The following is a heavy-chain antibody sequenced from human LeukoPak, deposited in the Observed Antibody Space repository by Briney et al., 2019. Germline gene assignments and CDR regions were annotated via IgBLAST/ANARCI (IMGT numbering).Heavy chain of an antibody. Sequence: PGGSLRLSCAASGFTFSTYALTWVRQAPGKGLEWVSLISGTGGSTYYADSVKGRFTISRDNSKNTVYLQMNSLRDEDTAVYYCAGVPWFDPWGQGTPVTVSS. CDR3: AGVPWFDP. V-gene: IGHV3-23*01. CDR1: GFTFSTYA. CDR2: ISGTGGST. D-gene: IGHD6-6*01. J-gene: IGHJ5*02.